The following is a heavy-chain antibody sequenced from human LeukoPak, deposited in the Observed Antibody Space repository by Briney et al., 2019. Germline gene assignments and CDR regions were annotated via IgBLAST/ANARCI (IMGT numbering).Heavy chain of an antibody. V-gene: IGHV3-21*01. Sequence: GGSLRLSCAASGFTFSSYSMNWVRQAPGKGLEWVSSISSSSSYIYYAVSVKGRFTISRDNAKNSLYLQMNSLRAEDTAVYYCATTPYSRGGEGWGQGTLVTVSS. CDR1: GFTFSSYS. CDR2: ISSSSSYI. D-gene: IGHD6-13*01. CDR3: ATTPYSRGGEG. J-gene: IGHJ4*02.